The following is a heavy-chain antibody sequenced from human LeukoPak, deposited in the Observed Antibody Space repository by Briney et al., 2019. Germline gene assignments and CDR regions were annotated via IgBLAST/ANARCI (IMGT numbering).Heavy chain of an antibody. CDR2: INHSGST. CDR3: ARGLYYYGSSGYNDY. CDR1: GGSFSGYY. Sequence: SETLSLTCAVYGGSFSGYYWSWIRQPPGKGLEWIGEINHSGSTNYNPSLKSRVTISVDTSKNQFSLKLSSVTAADTAVYYCARGLYYYGSSGYNDYWGQGTLVTVSS. J-gene: IGHJ4*02. D-gene: IGHD3-22*01. V-gene: IGHV4-34*01.